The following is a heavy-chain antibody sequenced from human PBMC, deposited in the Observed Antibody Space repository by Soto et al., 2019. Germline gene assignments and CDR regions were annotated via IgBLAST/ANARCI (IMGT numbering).Heavy chain of an antibody. CDR1: GFTFNSYS. CDR3: ARAGYYGSGILL. V-gene: IGHV3-48*02. Sequence: EVQLVESGGGLVQPGGSLRLSCAASGFTFNSYSMNWVRQAPGKGLEWVSYISSSSSTIYYADSVKGRFTISRDNAKKSLYLQMNSLRDEDTVVYYCARAGYYGSGILLWGQGTLVTVSS. CDR2: ISSSSSTI. J-gene: IGHJ4*02. D-gene: IGHD3-10*01.